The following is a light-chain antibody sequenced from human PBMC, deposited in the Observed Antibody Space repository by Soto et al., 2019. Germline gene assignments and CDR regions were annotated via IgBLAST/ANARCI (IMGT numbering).Light chain of an antibody. CDR3: QQYKSYPLT. CDR2: DAS. CDR1: QSISSW. Sequence: DIPMTQSPSTLSASVGDRVTITCRASQSISSWLAWYQQKPGKAPKLLIYDASSLESGVPSRFSGSGSGTEFTLTISSVQPDDFATYYCQQYKSYPLTFGGGTKVDIK. J-gene: IGKJ4*01. V-gene: IGKV1-5*01.